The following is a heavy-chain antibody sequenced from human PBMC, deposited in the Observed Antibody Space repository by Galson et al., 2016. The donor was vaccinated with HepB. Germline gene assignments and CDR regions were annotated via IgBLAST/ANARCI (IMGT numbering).Heavy chain of an antibody. D-gene: IGHD6-13*01. CDR3: ATLAAEVDYYNYGLDV. V-gene: IGHV5-10-1*01. Sequence: QSGAEVKKPGQSLRISCKGSGYSFTSYWISWVRQMPGKDLECMGRIDPTDSYTNYNPSFQGRVTISVDKSISTAYLQWSSLRASDTALYYCATLAAEVDYYNYGLDVWGQGTTVTVSS. CDR2: IDPTDSYT. CDR1: GYSFTSYW. J-gene: IGHJ6*02.